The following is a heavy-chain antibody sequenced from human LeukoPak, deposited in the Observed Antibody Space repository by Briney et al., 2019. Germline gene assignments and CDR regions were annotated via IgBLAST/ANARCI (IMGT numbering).Heavy chain of an antibody. V-gene: IGHV1-46*01. J-gene: IGHJ3*02. CDR1: GYTFTSYY. CDR2: INPSGGST. CDR3: ARLVVAHGAFDI. Sequence: ASVKVSCKASGYTFTSYYMHWVRQAPGQGLEWMGIINPSGGSTSYAQKFQGRVTMTRDTSTSTVYMELSSLRSDDTAVYYCARLVVAHGAFDIWGQGTMVTVSS. D-gene: IGHD3-22*01.